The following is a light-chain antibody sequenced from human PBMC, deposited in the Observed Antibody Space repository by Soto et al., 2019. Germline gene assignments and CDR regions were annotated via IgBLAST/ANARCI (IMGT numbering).Light chain of an antibody. CDR3: QSYDSSLSGYV. J-gene: IGLJ1*01. CDR2: GNT. CDR1: SSNIGAGYG. Sequence: QSVLTQPPSVSGAPGQRVTISCTGSSSNIGAGYGVHWYQQLPGTAPKLLSYGNTNRPSGVPDRFSGSKSGTSASLAITGLQVEDEADYHCQSYDSSLSGYVFGTGTKLTVL. V-gene: IGLV1-40*01.